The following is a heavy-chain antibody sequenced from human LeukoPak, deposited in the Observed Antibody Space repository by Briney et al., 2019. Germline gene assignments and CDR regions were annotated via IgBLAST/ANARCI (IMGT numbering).Heavy chain of an antibody. V-gene: IGHV1-2*02. J-gene: IGHJ2*01. CDR2: INPNSGGT. CDR3: ARDVSLDWYFDL. CDR1: GYTFTGYY. Sequence: GASVKVSCKASGYTFTGYYMHWVRQAPGQGLEWMGWINPNSGGTNYAQQFQGRVTMTRDTSISTAYMELSRLRSDDTAVYYCARDVSLDWYFDLWGRGTLVTVSS.